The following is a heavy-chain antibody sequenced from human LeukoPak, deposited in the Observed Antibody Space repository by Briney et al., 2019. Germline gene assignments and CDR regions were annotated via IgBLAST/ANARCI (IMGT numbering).Heavy chain of an antibody. Sequence: ASVKVSCKASGYTFTSYYMHWVRQAPGQGLEWMGVINPGGGSASYAQKFQARVTMTRDTSTSTVYMELSSLRSEDTAVYSCARERWLQGTDFDYWGQGTLVTVSS. CDR2: INPGGGSA. V-gene: IGHV1-46*01. CDR3: ARERWLQGTDFDY. J-gene: IGHJ4*02. D-gene: IGHD5-24*01. CDR1: GYTFTSYY.